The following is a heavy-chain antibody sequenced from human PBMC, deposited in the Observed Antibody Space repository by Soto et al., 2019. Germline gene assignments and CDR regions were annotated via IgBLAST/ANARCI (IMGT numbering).Heavy chain of an antibody. Sequence: SETLSLTCAVSGGSISSGGYSWSWIRQPPGKGLEWIGYIYHSGSTYYNPSLKSRVTISVDRSKNQFSLKLSSVNAADTAVYYCASGQQLVRNYWGQGTLVTVSS. J-gene: IGHJ4*02. D-gene: IGHD6-13*01. CDR3: ASGQQLVRNY. V-gene: IGHV4-30-2*01. CDR2: IYHSGST. CDR1: GGSISSGGYS.